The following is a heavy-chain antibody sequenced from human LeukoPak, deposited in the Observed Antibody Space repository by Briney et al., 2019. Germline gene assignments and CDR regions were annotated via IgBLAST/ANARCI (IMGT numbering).Heavy chain of an antibody. CDR3: ARAPRPTSNMEV. CDR2: INPSGGST. CDR1: GCTFTSYY. Sequence: ASVKGSCKASGCTFTSYYMHCVRQAPVQGLEWMGIINPSGGSTSYAQKFQGRVTMTRDMSTSTVYMDLRRPRYEATAVYSCARAPRPTSNMEVWGKGTPVTVSS. V-gene: IGHV1-46*01. J-gene: IGHJ6*03.